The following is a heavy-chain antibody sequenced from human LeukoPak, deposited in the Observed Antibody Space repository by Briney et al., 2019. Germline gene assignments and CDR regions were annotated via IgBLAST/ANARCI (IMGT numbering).Heavy chain of an antibody. J-gene: IGHJ2*01. D-gene: IGHD3-9*01. CDR3: ARSIRYFDPLLH. CDR2: IYHSGST. CDR1: GGSISSGGYS. Sequence: SETLSLTCAVSGGSISSGGYSWSWIRQPPGKGLEWIGYIYHSGSTYYNPSLKSRVTISVDRSKNQFSLKLSTVTAADTAVYYCARSIRYFDPLLHWGRGTLVTVSS. V-gene: IGHV4-30-2*01.